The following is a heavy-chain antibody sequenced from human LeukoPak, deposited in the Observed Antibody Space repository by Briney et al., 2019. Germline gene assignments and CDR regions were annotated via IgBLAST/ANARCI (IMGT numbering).Heavy chain of an antibody. CDR1: GYTFSDYY. J-gene: IGHJ4*02. CDR3: ARNMVRGVILPYY. V-gene: IGHV1-2*02. Sequence: ASVKVSCKASGYTFSDYYMHWVRQAPGQGLEWMGWINPNSGGTNYAQKFQGRVTMTRDTSISTAYMELSRLRSDDTAVYYCARNMVRGVILPYYWGQGTLVTVSS. CDR2: INPNSGGT. D-gene: IGHD3-10*01.